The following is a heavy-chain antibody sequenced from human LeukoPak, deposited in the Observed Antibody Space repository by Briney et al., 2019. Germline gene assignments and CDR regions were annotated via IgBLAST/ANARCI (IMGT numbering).Heavy chain of an antibody. Sequence: SETLSLTCTVSGDSVSSSSYYWTWIRQHPGKGLEWIGYIYYSGSTYYNPSLKSRLTISVDTSKNQFSLKLSSVTAADTAVYYCARDTVWFGELRGAFDIWGQGTMVTVSS. CDR2: IYYSGST. D-gene: IGHD3-10*01. CDR3: ARDTVWFGELRGAFDI. CDR1: GDSVSSSSYY. V-gene: IGHV4-31*03. J-gene: IGHJ3*02.